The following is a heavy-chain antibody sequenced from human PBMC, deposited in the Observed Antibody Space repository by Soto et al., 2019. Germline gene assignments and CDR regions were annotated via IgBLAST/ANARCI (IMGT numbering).Heavy chain of an antibody. D-gene: IGHD6-19*01. V-gene: IGHV1-3*01. Sequence: GASVKVSCKASGYTFTSYAMHWVRQAPGQRLEWMGWINAGNGNTKYSQKFQGRVTITRDTSASTAYMELSSLRSEDTAVYYCARVNCYHSSGWTSGAIDSWGQGTMVTVSS. CDR3: ARVNCYHSSGWTSGAIDS. CDR1: GYTFTSYA. J-gene: IGHJ3*02. CDR2: INAGNGNT.